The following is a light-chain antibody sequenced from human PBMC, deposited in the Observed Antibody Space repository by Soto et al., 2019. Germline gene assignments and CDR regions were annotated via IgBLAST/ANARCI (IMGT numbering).Light chain of an antibody. Sequence: EIVLMHSASTLSKNTGERATLSCRASQSVSSNLAWYQQKPGQAPRLLIYGASTKATGIPARFSGSGSGTEFTLTISSLQPADFAVYYCQQYNNCPRTFGQGTKVDIK. CDR2: GAS. V-gene: IGKV3-15*01. CDR1: QSVSSN. J-gene: IGKJ1*01. CDR3: QQYNNCPRT.